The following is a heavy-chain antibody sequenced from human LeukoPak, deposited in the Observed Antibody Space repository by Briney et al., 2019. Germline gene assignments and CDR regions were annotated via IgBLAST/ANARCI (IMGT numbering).Heavy chain of an antibody. CDR1: GITVSTTY. CDR3: ARDGSIVIHHGMGV. Sequence: GGSLRLSCAASGITVSTTYMSWVRQAPGKGLEWVSIIYSGGSTYYADSVKGRFSISRDNSKNTLYLQMNSLRAEDTAVYYCARDGSIVIHHGMGVWDQGTTVTVSS. D-gene: IGHD2/OR15-2a*01. CDR2: IYSGGST. V-gene: IGHV3-53*01. J-gene: IGHJ6*02.